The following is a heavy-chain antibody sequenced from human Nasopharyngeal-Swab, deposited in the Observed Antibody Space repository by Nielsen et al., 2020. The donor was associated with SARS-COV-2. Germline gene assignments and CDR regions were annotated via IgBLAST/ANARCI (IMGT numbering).Heavy chain of an antibody. D-gene: IGHD6-13*01. CDR2: IAVAGDT. Sequence: GESLQISCAASGFTFSRSDMHWVRHIPGKRPELVSPIAVAGDTYYSDSVEGRFAISRENALTSLYLDMWSLNVGDTAIYYCAGGATLPAPGRDNWFDPWGQGTLVTVAS. V-gene: IGHV3-13*01. CDR1: GFTFSRSD. J-gene: IGHJ5*02. CDR3: AGGATLPAPGRDNWFDP.